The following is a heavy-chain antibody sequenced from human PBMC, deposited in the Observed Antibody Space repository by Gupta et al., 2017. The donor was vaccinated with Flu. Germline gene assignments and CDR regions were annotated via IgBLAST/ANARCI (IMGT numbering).Heavy chain of an antibody. CDR2: IYYSGIT. V-gene: IGHV4-59*08. CDR3: ARHEWQLGYYMDV. CDR1: SIGSYY. Sequence: SIGSYYWSWIRQPPGKGLEWIGYIYYSGITKYNPSLKSRVTISLDTSKNQFSLNLSSVTAADTAVYYCARHEWQLGYYMDVWGKGITVTVSS. D-gene: IGHD6-6*01. J-gene: IGHJ6*03.